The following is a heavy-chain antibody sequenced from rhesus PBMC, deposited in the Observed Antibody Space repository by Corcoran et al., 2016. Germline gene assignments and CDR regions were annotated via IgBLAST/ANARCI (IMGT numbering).Heavy chain of an antibody. D-gene: IGHD4-35*01. CDR1: GFSISTSGRG. V-gene: IGHV2S1*01. CDR3: ARRHYGNYLSIDS. Sequence: QVTLKESGPALVKPTQTLTLTCTFSGFSISTSGRGVGWIRQPPGKALEWLALIYWVDDKYYSPSLTGMLTISKDTAKNQLFLTRTNMDPVYTATYYCARRHYGNYLSIDSWGQGVLVTVSS. CDR2: IYWVDDK. J-gene: IGHJ4*01.